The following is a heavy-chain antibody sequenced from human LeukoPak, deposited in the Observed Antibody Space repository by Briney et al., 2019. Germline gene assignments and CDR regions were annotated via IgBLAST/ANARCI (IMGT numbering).Heavy chain of an antibody. D-gene: IGHD6-19*01. Sequence: SETLSLTCTNSVGSISSSSYYWSWIRQHPGKGLEWIGYIYYSGSTYYNPSLKSRVTISVDTSKNQFSLKLSSVTAADTAVYYCARGGISMYGYSSGWASRGVYYFDYWGQGTLVTVSS. CDR3: ARGGISMYGYSSGWASRGVYYFDY. V-gene: IGHV4-31*03. CDR2: IYYSGST. J-gene: IGHJ4*02. CDR1: VGSISSSSYY.